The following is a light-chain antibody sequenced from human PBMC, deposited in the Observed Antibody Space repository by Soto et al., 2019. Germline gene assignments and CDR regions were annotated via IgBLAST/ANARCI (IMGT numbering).Light chain of an antibody. CDR1: SSYVGGYNY. V-gene: IGLV2-14*01. CDR2: DVS. CDR3: SSYTSSSTLVV. J-gene: IGLJ2*01. Sequence: QSALTQPASVSGSPGQSITISCTGTSSYVGGYNYVSWYQQHPGKAPKLMIYDVSNRPSGVSNRFSGSKSGNTASLTISGLQAEDEAGYYCSSYTSSSTLVVFGGGTKLTVL.